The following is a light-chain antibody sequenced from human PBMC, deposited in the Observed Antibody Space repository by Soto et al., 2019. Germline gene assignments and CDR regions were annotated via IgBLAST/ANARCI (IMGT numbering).Light chain of an antibody. J-gene: IGKJ2*01. CDR2: GAS. CDR3: QQYNNWPYT. CDR1: QSVGSN. Sequence: EIVMTQSPATLSVSPGERATLSCRASQSVGSNLAWYQQRPGQAPRPLIYGASTRAFGIPPRFSGSGSGTEFTLTNSSLQSEDFAVYYCQQYNNWPYTFGRGTKLEIK. V-gene: IGKV3-15*01.